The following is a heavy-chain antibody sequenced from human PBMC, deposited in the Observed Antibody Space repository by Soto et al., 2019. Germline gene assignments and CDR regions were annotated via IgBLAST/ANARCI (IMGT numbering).Heavy chain of an antibody. Sequence: ASVKVSCKASGYTFTNYQIHWVRQAPGQGLEWMGIINPRGGRITYAQTFQGRVLMTRDTSTSTLYMELRSLRSEDTAVYYCARDGPPTTTGVGPSYTMDVWGQGTTVTVSS. CDR2: INPRGGRI. D-gene: IGHD1-1*01. V-gene: IGHV1-46*01. J-gene: IGHJ6*02. CDR1: GYTFTNYQ. CDR3: ARDGPPTTTGVGPSYTMDV.